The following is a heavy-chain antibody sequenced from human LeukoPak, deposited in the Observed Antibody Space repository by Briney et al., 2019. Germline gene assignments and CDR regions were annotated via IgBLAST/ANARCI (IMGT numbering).Heavy chain of an antibody. V-gene: IGHV1-18*01. Sequence: ASVKVSCKASGYTFTSYGISWVRQAPGQGLEWMGWISAGNGNTKYPQNFQGRVTFISNTSATTAFMELSSLRPEDAAVYYCARDSGSGNNDYWGQGTLVTVSS. CDR2: ISAGNGNT. D-gene: IGHD1-26*01. CDR3: ARDSGSGNNDY. J-gene: IGHJ4*02. CDR1: GYTFTSYG.